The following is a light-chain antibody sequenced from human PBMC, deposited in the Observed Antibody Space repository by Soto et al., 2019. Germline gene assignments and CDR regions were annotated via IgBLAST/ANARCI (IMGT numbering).Light chain of an antibody. CDR3: QQYNSYSWT. V-gene: IGKV1-5*01. CDR2: DAS. CDR1: QSISSW. J-gene: IGKJ1*01. Sequence: DIQMTRSPSTLSASVGDRVTITCRASQSISSWLAWYQQKPGKAPKLLIYDASSLKSGVPSRFSGSGSGTDFTLTISSLQPDDFATYYCQQYNSYSWTFGQGTKVEIK.